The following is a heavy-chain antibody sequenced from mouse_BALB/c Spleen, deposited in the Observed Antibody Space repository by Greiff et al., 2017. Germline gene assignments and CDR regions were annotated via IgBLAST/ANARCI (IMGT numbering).Heavy chain of an antibody. CDR3: ERRRSTMITTGMAY. CDR1: GYSFTSYW. CDR2: IDPSDSET. D-gene: IGHD2-4*01. Sequence: QVQLQQSGPQLVRPGASVKISCTASGYSFTSYWMHWVNQRPGQGLEWIGMIDPSDSETRLNQKFKDKATLTVDKSSSTTYMQLSSPTSEDSAVYYRERRRSTMITTGMAYWGQGTSVTVSA. V-gene: IGHV1S126*01. J-gene: IGHJ4*01.